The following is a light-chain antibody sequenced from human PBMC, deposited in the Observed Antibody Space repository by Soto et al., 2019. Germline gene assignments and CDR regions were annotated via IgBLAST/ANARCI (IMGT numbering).Light chain of an antibody. CDR1: ESVGSN. Sequence: ETVMTQSPATLSVSPGERDTLSCRASESVGSNLAWYQQKPGQAPTLLMYGASNRATGITARFSGSGSGTEFTLTISSLQSEDFAVYYCQKYNQWPWTFGQGTKVEIK. V-gene: IGKV3-15*01. CDR3: QKYNQWPWT. CDR2: GAS. J-gene: IGKJ1*01.